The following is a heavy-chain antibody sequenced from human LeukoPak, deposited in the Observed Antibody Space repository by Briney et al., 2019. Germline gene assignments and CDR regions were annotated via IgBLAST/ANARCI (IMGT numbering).Heavy chain of an antibody. Sequence: GSLRLSCAAAGFTFSNYAMSWVRQAPGKRLEWIGEINHSGSTNYNPSLKSRVTISVDTSKNQFSLKLSSVTAADTAVYYCARWKKATGIQLWFRRDAFDIWGQGTMVTVSS. D-gene: IGHD5-18*01. CDR1: GFTFSNYA. J-gene: IGHJ3*02. CDR2: INHSGST. CDR3: ARWKKATGIQLWFRRDAFDI. V-gene: IGHV4-34*01.